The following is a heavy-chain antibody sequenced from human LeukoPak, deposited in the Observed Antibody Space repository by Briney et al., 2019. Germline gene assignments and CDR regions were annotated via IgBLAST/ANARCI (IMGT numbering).Heavy chain of an antibody. Sequence: GGSLRLSCAASGFTFDDYAMHWVRQASGKGLEWVGRIRSKTNSYAAAFAASVEGRFTISRDDSKNTAYLHMNSLKTEDTAMYYCIKDVDTAMFSVRYWGQGTLVTVSS. CDR2: IRSKTNSYAA. D-gene: IGHD5-18*01. J-gene: IGHJ4*02. V-gene: IGHV3-73*01. CDR1: GFTFDDYA. CDR3: IKDVDTAMFSVRY.